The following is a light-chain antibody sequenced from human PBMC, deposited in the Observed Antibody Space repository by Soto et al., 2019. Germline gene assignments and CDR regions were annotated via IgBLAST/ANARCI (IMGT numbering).Light chain of an antibody. CDR3: QQRYSTPLHT. J-gene: IGKJ2*01. Sequence: DIQMTQSPSSLSASVGDRVTITCRASQSISSYLDWYQQKPGKAPKLLIYAASSLQRGVPSRFSGSGSGTDFTLPISSLQPDEVATYYCQQRYSTPLHTFGQGTKLEIK. V-gene: IGKV1-39*01. CDR1: QSISSY. CDR2: AAS.